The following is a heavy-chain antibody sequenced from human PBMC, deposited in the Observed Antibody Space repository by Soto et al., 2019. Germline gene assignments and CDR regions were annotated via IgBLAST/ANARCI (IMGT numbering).Heavy chain of an antibody. J-gene: IGHJ4*02. V-gene: IGHV3-33*01. CDR2: IWYDGSNK. D-gene: IGHD2-15*01. CDR1: GFTFSSYG. Sequence: QVQLVESGGGVVQPGRSLRLSCAVSGFTFSSYGMHWVRQAPGKGLEWVAVIWYDGSNKYYADSVKGRFTISRDNSKNTLYLKMNSGRAGDTAVYYCAREGIYCSGGSCYPHFAYGAQGTLAPVSS. CDR3: AREGIYCSGGSCYPHFAY.